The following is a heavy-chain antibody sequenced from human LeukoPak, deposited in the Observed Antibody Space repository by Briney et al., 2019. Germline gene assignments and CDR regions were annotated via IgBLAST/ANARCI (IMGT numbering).Heavy chain of an antibody. Sequence: GGSLRLSCAASGFTFSGYWMSWVRQAPGKGLEWVANINQDGSEKYYVDSVKGRFTISRDNAKNSLFLQMGSLRVEDTAVYYCARGSTAGYNSSWYGFRNWGQGNLFSVSS. D-gene: IGHD6-13*01. CDR1: GFTFSGYW. J-gene: IGHJ1*01. V-gene: IGHV3-7*01. CDR2: INQDGSEK. CDR3: ARGSTAGYNSSWYGFRN.